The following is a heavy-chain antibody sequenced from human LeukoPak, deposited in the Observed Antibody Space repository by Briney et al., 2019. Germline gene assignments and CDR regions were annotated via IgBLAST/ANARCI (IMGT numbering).Heavy chain of an antibody. D-gene: IGHD2-2*01. CDR1: GFTFSSYS. J-gene: IGHJ3*02. CDR2: ITSSSGYI. V-gene: IGHV3-21*01. Sequence: GGSLRLSCAASGFTFSSYSMHWVRQSPGKGLEWVSSITSSSGYIYYVDSVRGRFTISRDNAKNSLYLQMNSLRAEDTAMYYRARTDQGNDAFDIWGQGTMVTVSS. CDR3: ARTDQGNDAFDI.